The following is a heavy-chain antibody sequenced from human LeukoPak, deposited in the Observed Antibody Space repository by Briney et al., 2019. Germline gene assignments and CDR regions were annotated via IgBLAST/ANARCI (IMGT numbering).Heavy chain of an antibody. Sequence: SETLSLTCTVSGGSISSYYWSWIRQPPGKGLEWIGYIYYSGSTNYNLSLKSRVTISVDTSKNQFSLKLSSVTAADTAVYYCARSEWLVRDDAFDIWGQGTMVTVSS. V-gene: IGHV4-59*01. CDR2: IYYSGST. D-gene: IGHD6-19*01. J-gene: IGHJ3*02. CDR1: GGSISSYY. CDR3: ARSEWLVRDDAFDI.